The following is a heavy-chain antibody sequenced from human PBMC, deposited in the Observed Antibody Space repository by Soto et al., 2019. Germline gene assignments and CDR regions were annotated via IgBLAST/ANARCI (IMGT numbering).Heavy chain of an antibody. J-gene: IGHJ4*02. CDR2: IAFNRGNT. CDR3: AKDLRTSWIFGNFDS. CDR1: GFTFDDYA. Sequence: EVQLVESGGGWVQPGRSLRLSCAASGFTFDDYAMHWVRQAPGKGLEWVSGIAFNRGNTAYADSVKGRFTISRDNAKNSLYLQMNSLRAEDTALYYCAKDLRTSWIFGNFDSWGQGTLVTVSS. V-gene: IGHV3-9*01. D-gene: IGHD3-3*01.